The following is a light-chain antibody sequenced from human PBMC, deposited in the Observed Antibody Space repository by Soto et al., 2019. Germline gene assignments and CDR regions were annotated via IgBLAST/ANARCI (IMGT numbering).Light chain of an antibody. CDR2: GVS. V-gene: IGKV1-12*01. Sequence: DIQMTQSPSSLSASVGDRVTITCRASQGISSWLAWYQQKPGKAPKLLIYGVSNLQSGVTSRFSGSGSGSDSTLTISSLQPEYFATYYCQQGNSVPINFGQGTRLE. CDR3: QQGNSVPIN. CDR1: QGISSW. J-gene: IGKJ5*01.